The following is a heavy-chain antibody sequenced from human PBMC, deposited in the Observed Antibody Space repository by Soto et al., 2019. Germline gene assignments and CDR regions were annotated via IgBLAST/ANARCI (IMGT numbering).Heavy chain of an antibody. CDR3: ARDKGSSTVVSGISQEGYFDS. D-gene: IGHD6-19*01. Sequence: QVQLVESGGGVVQPGRSLRLSCAASGFTFSIFGMHWVRQAPGKGLEWAAIIWYDGSNAYYADSVRGRFTISRDNSKNTGYRQMNSLRAEDTAVYYCARDKGSSTVVSGISQEGYFDSWGQGTLVTVSS. CDR2: IWYDGSNA. CDR1: GFTFSIFG. V-gene: IGHV3-33*01. J-gene: IGHJ4*02.